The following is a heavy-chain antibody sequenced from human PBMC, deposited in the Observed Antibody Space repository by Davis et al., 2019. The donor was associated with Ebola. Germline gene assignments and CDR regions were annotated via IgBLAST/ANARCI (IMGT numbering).Heavy chain of an antibody. CDR2: ISGSGGST. CDR3: AKDPNYYDSSGYYYHDY. V-gene: IGHV3-23*01. CDR1: GFTFSSYA. Sequence: PGGSLRLSCAASGFTFSSYAMSWVRQAPGKGLEWVSAISGSGGSTYYADSVKGRFTISRDNSKNTLYLQMNSLRAEDTAVYYCAKDPNYYDSSGYYYHDYWGQGTLVTVSS. D-gene: IGHD3-22*01. J-gene: IGHJ4*02.